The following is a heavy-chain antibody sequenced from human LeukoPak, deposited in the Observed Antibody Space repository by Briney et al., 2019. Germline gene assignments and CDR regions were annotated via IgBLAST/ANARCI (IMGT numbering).Heavy chain of an antibody. Sequence: SETLSLTCAVYGGSFSGYYWSWIRQPPGKGLEWIGEINHSGSTNYHPSLKSRVTISVDTSKNQFSLKLSSVTAADTAVYYCASEPAFDIWGQGTMVTVSS. J-gene: IGHJ3*02. V-gene: IGHV4-34*01. CDR2: INHSGST. CDR1: GGSFSGYY. CDR3: ASEPAFDI.